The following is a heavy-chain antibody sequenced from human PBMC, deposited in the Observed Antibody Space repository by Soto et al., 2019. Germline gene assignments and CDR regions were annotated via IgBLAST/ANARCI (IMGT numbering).Heavy chain of an antibody. J-gene: IGHJ3*02. CDR3: ATFGPPAYCGGDCYSYAFDI. D-gene: IGHD2-21*02. CDR2: IIPIFGTA. CDR1: GGTFSSYA. V-gene: IGHV1-69*01. Sequence: QVQLVQSGAEVKKPGSSVKVSCKASGGTFSSYAISWVRQAPGQGLEWMGGIIPIFGTANYAQKFQGRVTITADESTSTAYMELSSLRSEDTAVYYCATFGPPAYCGGDCYSYAFDIWGQGTMVTVSS.